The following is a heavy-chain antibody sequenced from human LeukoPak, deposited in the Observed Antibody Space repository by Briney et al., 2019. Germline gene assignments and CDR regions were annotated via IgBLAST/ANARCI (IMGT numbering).Heavy chain of an antibody. D-gene: IGHD3-10*02. CDR1: GFTFSSYA. CDR3: AELGITMIGGV. V-gene: IGHV3-48*03. J-gene: IGHJ6*04. Sequence: PGGSLRLFCAASGFTFSSYAMHWVRQAPGKGLEWVSYISSSGSTIYYADSVKGRFTISRDNAKNSLYLQMNSLRAEDTAVYYCAELGITMIGGVWGKGTTVTISS. CDR2: ISSSGSTI.